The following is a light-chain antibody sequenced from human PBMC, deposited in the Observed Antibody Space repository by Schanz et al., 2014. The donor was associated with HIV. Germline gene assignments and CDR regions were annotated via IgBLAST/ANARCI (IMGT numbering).Light chain of an antibody. CDR3: NSYTSSNTRV. J-gene: IGLJ3*02. V-gene: IGLV2-14*03. Sequence: QSALTQPASVSGSPGQSITISCTGTSSDVGADNSVSWYQQHPGRAPRLLVYDVTYRPSGVSNRFSGSKSGNTASLTISGLQAGDEADYYCNSYTSSNTRVFGGGTKVTVL. CDR2: DVT. CDR1: SSDVGADNS.